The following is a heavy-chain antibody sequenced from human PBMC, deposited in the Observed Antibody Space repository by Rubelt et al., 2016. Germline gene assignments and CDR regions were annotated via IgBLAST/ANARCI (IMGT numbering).Heavy chain of an antibody. V-gene: IGHV3-43D*03. CDR2: ISWDGHFS. CDR1: GFTFDDYA. J-gene: IGHJ4*02. D-gene: IGHD2-21*02. Sequence: GGSLRLSCAVSGFTFDDYAMHWVRQAPGKGLEWVALISWDGHFSYYADSVKGRFTISRANSKNTLYLQMNSLRAEDTAVYYCAKRVAVTARSYYFDYWGQGTLVTVSS. CDR3: AKRVAVTARSYYFDY.